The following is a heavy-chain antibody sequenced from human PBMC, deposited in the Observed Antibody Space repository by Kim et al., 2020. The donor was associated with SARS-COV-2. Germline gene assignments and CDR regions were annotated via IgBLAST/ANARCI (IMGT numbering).Heavy chain of an antibody. J-gene: IGHJ6*01. Sequence: GGSLRLSCAASGFTFSSYDMHWVRQAPGKGLEWVAVISYDGSNKYYADSVKGRFTISRDNSKNTLYLQMNSLRAEDTAVYYCARDFGGSTVTASGYYYGMEVSGPGTTVSLSS. V-gene: IGHV3-30*04. CDR1: GFTFSSYD. CDR3: ARDFGGSTVTASGYYYGMEV. CDR2: ISYDGSNK. D-gene: IGHD2-21*02.